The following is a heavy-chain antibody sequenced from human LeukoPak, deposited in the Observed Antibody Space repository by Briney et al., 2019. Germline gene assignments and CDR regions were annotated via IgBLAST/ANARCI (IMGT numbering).Heavy chain of an antibody. CDR1: GFAFNTYA. V-gene: IGHV3-33*01. Sequence: QAGRSLRLSCAASGFAFNTYAMHWVRQAPGQGLEWVALIWHDGSHKFYSNSVRGQFTISRDNSKNTVSLQMNNLRPEDTAVYYCAREFFGSGSYPDFWGQGTLVTVSS. CDR2: IWHDGSHK. D-gene: IGHD3-10*01. CDR3: AREFFGSGSYPDF. J-gene: IGHJ4*02.